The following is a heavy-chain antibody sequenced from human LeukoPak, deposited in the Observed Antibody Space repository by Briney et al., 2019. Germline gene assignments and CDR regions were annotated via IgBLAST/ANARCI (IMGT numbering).Heavy chain of an antibody. V-gene: IGHV3-74*01. CDR1: GFTFTSYW. CDR2: INTDGSSI. J-gene: IGHJ4*02. Sequence: GGSLRLSCAAPGFTFTSYWMHWVRQAPGKGLVWVSRINTDGSSINYADSVKGRFTISRDNAKNTLYLQMSSLRAEDTAVYYCARGTARFDYWGQGTLVTVSS. CDR3: ARGTARFDY.